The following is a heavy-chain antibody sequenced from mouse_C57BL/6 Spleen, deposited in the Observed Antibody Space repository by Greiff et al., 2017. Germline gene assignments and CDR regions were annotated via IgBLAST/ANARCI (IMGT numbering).Heavy chain of an antibody. CDR2: INPSNGGT. D-gene: IGHD1-1*01. Sequence: QVQLQQPGTELVKPGASVKLSCKASGYTFTSYWMHWVKQRPGQGLEWIGNINPSNGGTNYNEKFKSKATLTVDKSSSTAYMQLSSLTSEDSAVYYCARERDYYGSSWGYFDVWGTGTTVTVSS. CDR3: ARERDYYGSSWGYFDV. V-gene: IGHV1-53*01. CDR1: GYTFTSYW. J-gene: IGHJ1*03.